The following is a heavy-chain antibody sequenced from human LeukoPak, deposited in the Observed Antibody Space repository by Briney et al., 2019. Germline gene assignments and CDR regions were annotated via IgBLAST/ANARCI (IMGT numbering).Heavy chain of an antibody. V-gene: IGHV3-23*01. CDR3: AKGTKVIVVDNYFDY. CDR2: ISGNGGGT. CDR1: GFTFSNYA. J-gene: IGHJ4*02. D-gene: IGHD3-22*01. Sequence: GGSLRLSCAASGFTFSNYAMSWVRQAPGKGLEWVSAISGNGGGTYYADSVKGRFTISRDNSKNTLYLQMKSLRAEDTAVYYCAKGTKVIVVDNYFDYWGQGTLVTVAS.